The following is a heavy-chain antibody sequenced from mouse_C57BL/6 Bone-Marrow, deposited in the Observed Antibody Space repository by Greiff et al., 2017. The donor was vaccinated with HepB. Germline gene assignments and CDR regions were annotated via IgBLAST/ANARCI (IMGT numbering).Heavy chain of an antibody. V-gene: IGHV1-53*01. J-gene: IGHJ1*03. CDR2: INPSNGGT. CDR1: GYTFTSYW. D-gene: IGHD1-1*01. Sequence: VQLQQPGAELVKPGASVKLSCKASGYTFTSYWMHWVKQRPGRGLEWIGNINPSNGGTNYNEKFKSKATLTVDKSSSTAYMQLSSLTSEDSAVYYCARWILLRYHWYFDVWGTGTTVTVSS. CDR3: ARWILLRYHWYFDV.